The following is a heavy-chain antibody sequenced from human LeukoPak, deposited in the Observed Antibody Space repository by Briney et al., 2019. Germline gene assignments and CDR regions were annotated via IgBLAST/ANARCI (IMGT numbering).Heavy chain of an antibody. CDR2: ISGSGGST. Sequence: PGGSLRLSCAASGFTFSSYAMSRVRQAPGKGLEWVSAISGSGGSTYYADSVKGRFTISRDNSKNTLYLQMNSLRAEDTAVYYCAKCLCGTVTTFYGMDVWGQGTTVTVSS. CDR3: AKCLCGTVTTFYGMDV. D-gene: IGHD4-17*01. J-gene: IGHJ6*02. V-gene: IGHV3-23*01. CDR1: GFTFSSYA.